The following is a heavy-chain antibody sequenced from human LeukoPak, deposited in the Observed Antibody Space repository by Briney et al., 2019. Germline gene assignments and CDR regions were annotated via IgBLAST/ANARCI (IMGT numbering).Heavy chain of an antibody. Sequence: SETLSLTCTVSGGSISSYYWSWIRQPPVKGLEWIGYIYYSGSTNYNPSLKSRVTISVDTSKNQFSLKLSSVTAADTAVYYCATPSMVRGVIPFNYYGMDVWGQGTTVTVSS. D-gene: IGHD3-10*01. CDR3: ATPSMVRGVIPFNYYGMDV. CDR1: GGSISSYY. CDR2: IYYSGST. J-gene: IGHJ6*02. V-gene: IGHV4-59*08.